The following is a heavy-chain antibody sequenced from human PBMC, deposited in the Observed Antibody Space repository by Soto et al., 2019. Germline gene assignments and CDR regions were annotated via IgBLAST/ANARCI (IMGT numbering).Heavy chain of an antibody. CDR2: IYSGGST. J-gene: IGHJ4*02. CDR1: GFTFSNYW. D-gene: IGHD3-16*01. Sequence: PGGSLRLSCEASGFTFSNYWMSWVRQAPGKGLEWVSVIYSGGSTFYADSVRGRFTISRDNSKNTVNLQMNSLRAEDTAVYYCARDPWAADYWGQGTLVTVSS. CDR3: ARDPWAADY. V-gene: IGHV3-66*01.